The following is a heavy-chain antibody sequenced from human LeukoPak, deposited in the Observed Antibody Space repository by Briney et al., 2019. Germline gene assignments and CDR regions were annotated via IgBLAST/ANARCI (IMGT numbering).Heavy chain of an antibody. CDR1: GGSISSYY. Sequence: SETLSLTCTVSGGSISSYYWSWIRQPPGQGLEWIGYIYYSGSTNYNPSLKSRVTISVDTSKNQFSLKLSSVTAADTAVYYCARAPGIAAAGPLGYYFDYWGQGTLVTVSS. CDR3: ARAPGIAAAGPLGYYFDY. V-gene: IGHV4-59*01. D-gene: IGHD6-13*01. J-gene: IGHJ4*02. CDR2: IYYSGST.